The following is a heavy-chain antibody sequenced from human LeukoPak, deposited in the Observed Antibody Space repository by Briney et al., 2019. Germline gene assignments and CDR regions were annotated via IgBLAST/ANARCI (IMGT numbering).Heavy chain of an antibody. CDR3: ARAPITSPFYFDY. D-gene: IGHD2-2*01. V-gene: IGHV3-20*04. CDR1: GFTFSNYA. CDR2: INWSGGST. J-gene: IGHJ4*02. Sequence: PGGSLRLSCAASGFTFSNYAMSWVRQAPGKGLEWVSGINWSGGSTGYADPLRGRFTISRDNAKNSLYLQMDSLRAEDTALYYCARAPITSPFYFDYWGQGTLVTVSS.